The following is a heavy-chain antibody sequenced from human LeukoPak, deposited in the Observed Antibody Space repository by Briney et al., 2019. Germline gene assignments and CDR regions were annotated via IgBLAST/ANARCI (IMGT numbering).Heavy chain of an antibody. J-gene: IGHJ4*02. V-gene: IGHV3-74*01. CDR3: ARAQVGTPTDC. D-gene: IGHD1-26*01. CDR2: FTSDGNSM. Sequence: GGSLRLSCAAPGFTLSSYTMYWVRQAPGRGLVWVARFTSDGNSMTYADFVKGRFTVSRDIAKNTLYLQMNSLRAEDTAVYYCARAQVGTPTDCWGQGTLVTVSS. CDR1: GFTLSSYT.